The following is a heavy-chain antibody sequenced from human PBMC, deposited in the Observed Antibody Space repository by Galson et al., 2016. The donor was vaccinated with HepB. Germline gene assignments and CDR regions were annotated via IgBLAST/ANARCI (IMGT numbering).Heavy chain of an antibody. CDR2: ISSDGNST. CDR1: GFNFRSFA. V-gene: IGHV3-64D*06. D-gene: IGHD2-2*01. Sequence: SLRLSCAASGFNFRSFAMYWVRQAPGKGLEYVSAISSDGNSTHYADSVKGRFTISRDNSKNTLFLQSTSLRHDDTAVYYCGQKPRPVGAVDVWGQGTMVTVAS. CDR3: GQKPRPVGAVDV. J-gene: IGHJ3*01.